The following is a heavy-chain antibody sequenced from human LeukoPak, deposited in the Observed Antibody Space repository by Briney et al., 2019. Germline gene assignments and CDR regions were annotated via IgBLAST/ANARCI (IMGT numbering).Heavy chain of an antibody. CDR2: ISAYNGDT. J-gene: IGHJ4*02. Sequence: GASVKVSCKASGYTFTSYGISWVRQAPGQGLGWMGWISAYNGDTNYAQKLQGRVTMTTDTSTSTAYMELRSLRSDDTAVYSCARNPPYYYGSGSYYGGFDYWGQGTLVTVSS. V-gene: IGHV1-18*04. CDR3: ARNPPYYYGSGSYYGGFDY. CDR1: GYTFTSYG. D-gene: IGHD3-10*01.